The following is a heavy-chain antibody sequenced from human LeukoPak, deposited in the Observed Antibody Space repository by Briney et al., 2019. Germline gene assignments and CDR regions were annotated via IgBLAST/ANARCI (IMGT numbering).Heavy chain of an antibody. D-gene: IGHD6-13*01. Sequence: SQTLSLTCAISGDSVSRNSAAWNWIRQSPSRGLEWLGRTYYRSKWYYDYAVSVKSRMTINPDTSKNQFSLQLNSVTPEDTAVYYCARGGSGWSVSLFDPWGQGALVTVSS. V-gene: IGHV6-1*01. J-gene: IGHJ5*02. CDR1: GDSVSRNSAA. CDR2: TYYRSKWYY. CDR3: ARGGSGWSVSLFDP.